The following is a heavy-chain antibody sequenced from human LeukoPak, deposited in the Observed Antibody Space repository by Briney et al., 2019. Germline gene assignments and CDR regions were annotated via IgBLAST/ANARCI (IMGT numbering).Heavy chain of an antibody. CDR3: AAVPDYYDSSGYGPGVGASDI. J-gene: IGHJ3*02. CDR2: IVIGSGNT. CDR1: GFTFTSSA. Sequence: GASVKVSCKASGFTFTSSAMQWVRQARGQRLEWIGWIVIGSGNTNYAQKFQERVTITRDMSTSTAYMELSSLRSEDTAVYYCAAVPDYYDSSGYGPGVGASDIWGQGTMVTVSS. V-gene: IGHV1-58*02. D-gene: IGHD3-22*01.